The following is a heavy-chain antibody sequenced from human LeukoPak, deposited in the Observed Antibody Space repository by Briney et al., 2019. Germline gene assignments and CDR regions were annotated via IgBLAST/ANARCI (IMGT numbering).Heavy chain of an antibody. CDR2: IYSGGTT. CDR3: ARSSERKYYFDY. D-gene: IGHD3-22*01. CDR1: GFTVSGNY. Sequence: GGSLRLSCAASGFTVSGNYMSWVRQAPGKGLEWVSLIYSGGTTYYADSVKGRFAISRDNSKNTLYLQMNSLRAEDTAVYYCARSSERKYYFDYWGQGTLVTVSS. V-gene: IGHV3-53*01. J-gene: IGHJ4*02.